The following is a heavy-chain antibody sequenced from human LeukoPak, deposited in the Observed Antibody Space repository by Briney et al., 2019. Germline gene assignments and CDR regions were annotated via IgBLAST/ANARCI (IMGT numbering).Heavy chain of an antibody. CDR3: ARVSEGYSPMYFDL. CDR2: MNPNSGNT. V-gene: IGHV1-8*01. J-gene: IGHJ2*01. Sequence: ASVKVSCKASGYTFTSYDINWVRQATGQGLEWMGWMNPNSGNTGYAQKFQGRVTMTRNTSISTAYMELSSLRSEDTAVYYCARVSEGYSPMYFDLWGRGTLVTVSS. D-gene: IGHD2-15*01. CDR1: GYTFTSYD.